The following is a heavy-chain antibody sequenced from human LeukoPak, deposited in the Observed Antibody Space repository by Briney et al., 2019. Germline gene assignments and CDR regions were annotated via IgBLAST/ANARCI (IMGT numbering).Heavy chain of an antibody. CDR3: ARLVVPAAEIDY. V-gene: IGHV1-18*04. CDR2: ISAYNGNT. D-gene: IGHD2-2*01. J-gene: IGHJ4*02. CDR1: GYTFTSYA. Sequence: ASVNPPCKASGYTFTSYANSWIRHPPGQGLEWMGWISAYNGNTNYAQKLQGRVTMTTDTSTSTAYMELRSLRSDDTAVYYCARLVVPAAEIDYWGQGTLVTVSS.